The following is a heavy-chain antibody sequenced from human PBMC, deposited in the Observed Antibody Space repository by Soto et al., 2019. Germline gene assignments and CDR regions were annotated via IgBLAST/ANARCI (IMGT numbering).Heavy chain of an antibody. CDR3: ARDYYKYYDSSGYYRSPAY. CDR2: ISCSISEK. CDR1: VFTFSDYY. J-gene: IGHJ4*02. V-gene: IGHV3-11*06. Sequence: VGPLRLSCAASVFTFSDYYMNWIVQAPIKWLGCVSYISCSISEKDYADSVKGRFTISRDNSRNTLFLQMNSLRAEDTAVYYCARDYYKYYDSSGYYRSPAYWGQGTLVTVSS. D-gene: IGHD3-22*01.